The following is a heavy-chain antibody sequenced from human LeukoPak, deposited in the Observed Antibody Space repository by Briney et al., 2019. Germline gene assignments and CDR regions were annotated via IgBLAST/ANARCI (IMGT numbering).Heavy chain of an antibody. CDR2: IYYSGST. Sequence: SETLSLTCSVSGGSISSYYWSWIRQPPGKGLEWIGYIYYSGSTNYNPSLKSRVTISVDTSKNQFSLTLSSVTAADTAVYYCARGQKYRNGYTVTELGSGYFDYWGQGTLVTVSS. D-gene: IGHD5-18*01. J-gene: IGHJ4*02. V-gene: IGHV4-59*01. CDR3: ARGQKYRNGYTVTELGSGYFDY. CDR1: GGSISSYY.